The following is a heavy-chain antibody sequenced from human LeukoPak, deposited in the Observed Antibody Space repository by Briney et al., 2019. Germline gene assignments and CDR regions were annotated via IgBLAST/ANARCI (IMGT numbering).Heavy chain of an antibody. J-gene: IGHJ4*02. D-gene: IGHD5-24*01. V-gene: IGHV3-48*02. CDR3: VRASFQRWLQLGGD. CDR1: GFTFSSYN. CDR2: ISGSGSTI. Sequence: HTGGSLRLSCAVSGFTFSSYNMIWVRQAPGKGLEWVSYISGSGSTIYYADSVKGRFTISRDNAKNSLYLQMNNLRDEDTAVYYCVRASFQRWLQLGGDWGQGTLVTVSS.